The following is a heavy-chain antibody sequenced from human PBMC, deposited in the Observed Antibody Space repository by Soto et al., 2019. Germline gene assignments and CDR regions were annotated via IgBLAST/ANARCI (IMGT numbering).Heavy chain of an antibody. CDR1: GYTFTGYY. Sequence: GASVKVSCKASGYTFTGYYMHWVRQAPGQGLEWMGWINPNSGGTNYAQKFQGRVTMTRDTSISTAYMELSRLRSDDTAVYYCARDLRFRSSSWYSGYWGQGTLVTVSS. D-gene: IGHD6-13*01. CDR2: INPNSGGT. CDR3: ARDLRFRSSSWYSGY. J-gene: IGHJ4*02. V-gene: IGHV1-2*02.